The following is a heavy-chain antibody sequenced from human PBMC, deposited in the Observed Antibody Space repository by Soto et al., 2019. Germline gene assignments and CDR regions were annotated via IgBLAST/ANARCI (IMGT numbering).Heavy chain of an antibody. CDR1: GFTFSSYA. J-gene: IGHJ4*02. CDR3: AKETLGYCSSGSCRIDY. CDR2: ISGSGDST. D-gene: IGHD2-15*01. V-gene: IGHV3-23*01. Sequence: GGSLRLSCAASGFTFSSYAMSWVRQAPGKGLEWVSTISGSGDSTYYADSVRGRFTISRDNSKNTLYLQMNSLRAEDTAVYCCAKETLGYCSSGSCRIDYWGQGTLVTVSS.